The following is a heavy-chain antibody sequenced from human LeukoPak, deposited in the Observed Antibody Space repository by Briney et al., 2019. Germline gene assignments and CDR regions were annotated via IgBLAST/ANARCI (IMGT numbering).Heavy chain of an antibody. Sequence: SQTPSLTCAVSGDSVSSNTTSWNWIRQSPSRGLEWLGRTYYRSKWNIDYAVSVKGRITINPDTFKNQFSLQLTSVTPDDSAVYYCTSGSYFDPWGQGTLVTVSS. D-gene: IGHD2-2*03. CDR2: TYYRSKWNI. CDR1: GDSVSSNTTS. V-gene: IGHV6-1*01. J-gene: IGHJ5*02. CDR3: TSGSYFDP.